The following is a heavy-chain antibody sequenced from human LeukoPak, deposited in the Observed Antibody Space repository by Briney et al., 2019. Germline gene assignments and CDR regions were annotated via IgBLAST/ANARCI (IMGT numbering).Heavy chain of an antibody. Sequence: QTGGSQRLSCAASGFTFSSYAMRWVRKAPGKGLEWVSAISGSGGSTYYANPVKGRFTISRDNSKNTLYLAMNSLGAGDTAVYYCAKDRYRRGWRAFVYWGEGALVAVS. CDR1: GFTFSSYA. CDR2: ISGSGGST. CDR3: AKDRYRRGWRAFVY. V-gene: IGHV3-23*01. J-gene: IGHJ4*02. D-gene: IGHD6-19*01.